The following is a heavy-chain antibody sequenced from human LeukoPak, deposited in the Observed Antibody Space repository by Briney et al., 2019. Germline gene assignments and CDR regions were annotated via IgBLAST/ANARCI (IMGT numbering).Heavy chain of an antibody. Sequence: PSETLSLTCTVSGASISSYYWNWIRQPAGKGLEWIGRIYTSGSTIYNPSLKSRVTMSVDTSKNQFSLNLSSVTAADTAVYYCARGVGLRYFDWLSTPAPTYYFDYWGQGTLVTVSS. J-gene: IGHJ4*02. D-gene: IGHD3-9*01. CDR1: GASISSYY. CDR2: IYTSGST. CDR3: ARGVGLRYFDWLSTPAPTYYFDY. V-gene: IGHV4-4*07.